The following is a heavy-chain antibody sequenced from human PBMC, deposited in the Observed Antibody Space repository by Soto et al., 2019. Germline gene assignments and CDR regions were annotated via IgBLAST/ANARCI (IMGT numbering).Heavy chain of an antibody. J-gene: IGHJ4*02. V-gene: IGHV3-11*06. CDR3: ASIWFGELLPFDY. D-gene: IGHD3-10*01. CDR2: ISSSSSYT. Sequence: GGSLRLSCAASGFTFSDYYMSWIRQAPGKGLEWVSYISSSSSYTNYADSVKGRFTISRDNAKNSLYLQMNSLRAEDTAVYYCASIWFGELLPFDYWGQGTLVTVSS. CDR1: GFTFSDYY.